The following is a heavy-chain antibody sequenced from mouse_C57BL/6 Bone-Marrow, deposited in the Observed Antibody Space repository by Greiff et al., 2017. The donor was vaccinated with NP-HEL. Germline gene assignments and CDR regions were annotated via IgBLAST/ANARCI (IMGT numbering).Heavy chain of an antibody. CDR2: ISSSGST. CDR1: GYSITSDY. V-gene: IGHV3-8*01. J-gene: IGHJ4*01. Sequence: VQLKESGPGLAKPSQTLSLTCSVTGYSITSDYWNWIRKFPGNKLEYMGYISSSGSTYYNPSPKSRISTFRDTSKNQYYLQLNSVTAEDTATYDCARYLGLRRAMDYWGQGTSVTVSS. CDR3: ARYLGLRRAMDY. D-gene: IGHD2-2*01.